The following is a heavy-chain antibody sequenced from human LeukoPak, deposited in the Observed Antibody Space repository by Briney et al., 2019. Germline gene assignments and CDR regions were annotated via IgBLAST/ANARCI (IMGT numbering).Heavy chain of an antibody. CDR3: ANNPRGPVTATSLYYYFMDV. CDR1: GFTFSSYA. D-gene: IGHD2-21*02. V-gene: IGHV3-23*01. J-gene: IGHJ6*03. Sequence: GGSLRLSCAASGFTFSSYAMSWVRQAPGKGLEWVSAISGSGGSTYYADSVKGRFTISRDNSKNTLYLQMNSLRAEDTAVYYCANNPRGPVTATSLYYYFMDVWGKGTTVTVSS. CDR2: ISGSGGST.